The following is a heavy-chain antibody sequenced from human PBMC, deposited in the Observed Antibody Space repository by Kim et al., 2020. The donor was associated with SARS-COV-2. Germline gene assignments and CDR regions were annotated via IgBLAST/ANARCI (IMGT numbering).Heavy chain of an antibody. CDR1: GYTFTSYY. V-gene: IGHV1-46*01. J-gene: IGHJ4*02. Sequence: ASMKVSCKASGYTFTSYYMHWVRQAPGQGLEWMGIINPSGGSTSYAQKFQGRVTMTRDTSTSTVYMELSSLRSEDPAVDYCARDLYYYGSGSPSSVDYWGQGTLVTVSS. D-gene: IGHD3-10*01. CDR3: ARDLYYYGSGSPSSVDY. CDR2: INPSGGST.